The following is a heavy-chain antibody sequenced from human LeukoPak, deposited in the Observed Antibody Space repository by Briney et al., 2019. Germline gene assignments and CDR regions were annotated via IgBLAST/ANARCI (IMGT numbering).Heavy chain of an antibody. J-gene: IGHJ6*02. Sequence: GGSLRLSCAAPGFTFSSYAMTWFRQAPGKGLEWVSAISGGGGSAYYADSVKGRFTISRDSSMNTLYLQMNSLTAGDTAVYYCAKAVGATRGYYYSGMDVWGQGTTVTVSS. CDR1: GFTFSSYA. V-gene: IGHV3-23*01. D-gene: IGHD1-26*01. CDR3: AKAVGATRGYYYSGMDV. CDR2: ISGGGGSA.